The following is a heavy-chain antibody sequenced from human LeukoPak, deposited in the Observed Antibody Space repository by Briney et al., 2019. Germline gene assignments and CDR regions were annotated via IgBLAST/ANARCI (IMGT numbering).Heavy chain of an antibody. J-gene: IGHJ5*02. CDR3: ARAQNEGYCSGGSCDAWFDP. CDR1: GGSISSYY. D-gene: IGHD2-15*01. Sequence: KPSETLFPTCTVSGGSISSYYWSWIRQPPGKGLEWIGYIYYSGSTNYNPSLKSRVTISVDTSKNQFSLKLSSVTAADTAVYYCARAQNEGYCSGGSCDAWFDPWGQGTLVTVSS. CDR2: IYYSGST. V-gene: IGHV4-59*01.